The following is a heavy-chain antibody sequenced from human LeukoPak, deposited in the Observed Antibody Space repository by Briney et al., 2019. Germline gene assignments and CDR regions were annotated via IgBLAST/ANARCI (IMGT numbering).Heavy chain of an antibody. CDR3: AKEPLPPYDFWSVYWDY. CDR2: ISGSGGST. D-gene: IGHD3-3*01. J-gene: IGHJ4*02. CDR1: GFTFSSYG. Sequence: GGSLRLSCAASGFTFSSYGMSWVRQAPGKGLEWVSAISGSGGSTYYADSVKGRFTISRDNSKNTPFLQMNSQRAEDTAVYYCAKEPLPPYDFWSVYWDYWGQGTLVTVSS. V-gene: IGHV3-23*01.